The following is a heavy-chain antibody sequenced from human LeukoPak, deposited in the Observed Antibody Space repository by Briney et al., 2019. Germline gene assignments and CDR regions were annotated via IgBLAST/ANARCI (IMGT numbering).Heavy chain of an antibody. D-gene: IGHD5-12*01. V-gene: IGHV4-4*09. J-gene: IGHJ4*02. CDR3: ARGGYSGYEPRPFDY. CDR1: GGSISSYY. Sequence: SETLSLTCTVSGGSISSYYLSWIRRPPGKGLEWIGYIYTSGSTNYNPSLKSRVTISVDTSKYQFSLKLSSVTAADTAVYYCARGGYSGYEPRPFDYWGQGTLVTVSS. CDR2: IYTSGST.